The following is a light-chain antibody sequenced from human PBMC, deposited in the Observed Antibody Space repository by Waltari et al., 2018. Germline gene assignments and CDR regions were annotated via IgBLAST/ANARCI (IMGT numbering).Light chain of an antibody. CDR1: SSDVGTYNY. V-gene: IGLV2-14*01. CDR2: DVS. CDR3: SSYTGSSTYVV. J-gene: IGLJ2*01. Sequence: QSALTQPASVSGSPGQSITISCTGTSSDVGTYNYVSWYQQHPGKAPKLKIYDVSRRPSWVSDRFSGSKSGNMASLTSSGLQGEDEADYYCSSYTGSSTYVVFGGGTKLTVL.